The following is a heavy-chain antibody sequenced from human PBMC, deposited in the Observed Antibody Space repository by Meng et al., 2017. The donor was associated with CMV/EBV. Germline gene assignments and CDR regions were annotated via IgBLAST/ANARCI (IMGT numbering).Heavy chain of an antibody. CDR2: IKQGGSEK. J-gene: IGHJ4*02. CDR3: ARDTSLLRLYDFWSGFDLGAFDY. D-gene: IGHD3-3*01. Sequence: GGSLRLSCAASGFTFSSYWMSWVRQAPGKGLEWVANIKQGGSEKYYVDSVKGRFTISRDNAKNSLYLQMNSLRAEGTAVYYCARDTSLLRLYDFWSGFDLGAFDYWGQGTLVTVSS. V-gene: IGHV3-7*01. CDR1: GFTFSSYW.